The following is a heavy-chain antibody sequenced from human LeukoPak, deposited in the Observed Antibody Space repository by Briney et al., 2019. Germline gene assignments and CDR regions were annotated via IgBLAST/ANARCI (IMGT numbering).Heavy chain of an antibody. Sequence: SETLSLTCTVSGGSISSYYWSWIRQPPGKGLEWIGYIYYSGSTNYNPSLKSRVTISVDTSKNQFSLKLSSVTAADTAVYYCARDLSGIAGYTYGRGIDYWGQGTLVTVSS. V-gene: IGHV4-59*01. CDR3: ARDLSGIAGYTYGRGIDY. D-gene: IGHD5-18*01. J-gene: IGHJ4*02. CDR2: IYYSGST. CDR1: GGSISSYY.